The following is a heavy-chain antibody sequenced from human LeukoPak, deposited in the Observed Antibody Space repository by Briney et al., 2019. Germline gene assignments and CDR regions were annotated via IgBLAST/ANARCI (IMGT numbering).Heavy chain of an antibody. J-gene: IGHJ5*02. CDR1: GFTFSNYP. CDR3: AKGVEIVLVPDGWFDP. Sequence: PGGSLRLSCAASGFTFSNYPMMWIRQAPGKGLEWVSGISGIGDNTKYADSVKGRFTISRDNSKNTLYLQMNSLRAEDTAVYYCAKGVEIVLVPDGWFDPWGQGTLVTVSS. D-gene: IGHD3-22*01. V-gene: IGHV3-23*01. CDR2: ISGIGDNT.